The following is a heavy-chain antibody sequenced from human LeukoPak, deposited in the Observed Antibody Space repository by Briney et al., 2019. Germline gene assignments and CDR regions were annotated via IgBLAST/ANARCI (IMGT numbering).Heavy chain of an antibody. CDR3: ARGGIQLWLSRDYYFDY. CDR1: GGSFSGYY. Sequence: SETLSLTCAVYGGSFSGYYWSWIRQPPGKGLEWIGEINHSGSTNYNPSLKSRVIISVDTSKNQFSLKLSSVTAADTAVYYCARGGIQLWLSRDYYFDYWGQGTLVTVSS. J-gene: IGHJ4*02. CDR2: INHSGST. V-gene: IGHV4-34*01. D-gene: IGHD5-18*01.